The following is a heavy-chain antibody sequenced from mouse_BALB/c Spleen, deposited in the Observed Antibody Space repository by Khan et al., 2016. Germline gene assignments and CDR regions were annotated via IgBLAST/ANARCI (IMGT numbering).Heavy chain of an antibody. J-gene: IGHJ2*01. Sequence: SGPGLVKPSQSLSLTCTVTGYSITSDYAWNWIRQFPGNKLEWLGYISYSGSTSYNPSLKSRISITRDTSKNQFFLQLNSVTTEDTATYYCARYYYGSSFDYWGQGTTLTVSS. CDR1: GYSITSDYA. V-gene: IGHV3-2*02. D-gene: IGHD1-1*01. CDR3: ARYYYGSSFDY. CDR2: ISYSGST.